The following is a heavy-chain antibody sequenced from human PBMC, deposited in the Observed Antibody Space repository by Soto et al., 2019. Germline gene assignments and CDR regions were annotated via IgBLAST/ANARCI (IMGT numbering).Heavy chain of an antibody. V-gene: IGHV1-2*02. CDR3: ARDVSVSGDLGWFDY. CDR2: INPSSGGT. D-gene: IGHD2-21*02. CDR1: GYTFIGYY. J-gene: IGHJ5*01. Sequence: ASVKVSCKASGYTFIGYYIHLVRQAPGQGLEWMGWINPSSGGTNYAQKFQGRVTMTRDTSISTAYMELSRLRSDDTAVYYCARDVSVSGDLGWFDYWGQGTLVTVSS.